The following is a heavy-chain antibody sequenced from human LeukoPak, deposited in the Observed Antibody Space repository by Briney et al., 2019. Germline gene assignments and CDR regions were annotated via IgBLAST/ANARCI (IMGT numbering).Heavy chain of an antibody. CDR1: GFTFRSYG. CDR3: ARDRQTAYYYDSSGYSNWFDP. Sequence: GGSLRLSCAASGFTFRSYGMHWVRQAPGKGLEWVAFIRYDGSNKYYADSMKGRFTISRDNSKNTLYLQMNSLRAEDTAVYYCARDRQTAYYYDSSGYSNWFDPWGQGTLVTVSS. D-gene: IGHD3-22*01. CDR2: IRYDGSNK. V-gene: IGHV3-30*02. J-gene: IGHJ5*02.